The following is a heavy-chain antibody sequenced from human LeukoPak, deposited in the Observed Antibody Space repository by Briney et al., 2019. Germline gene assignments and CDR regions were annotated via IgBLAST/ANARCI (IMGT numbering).Heavy chain of an antibody. CDR3: ARWNYVAGGWALDC. V-gene: IGHV3-7*05. Sequence: GGSLRLSCVGSGFTLCNHQMNWVRQAPGKGLEWVAKIKQDGGEKHYVDSVKGRFTISRDNAKNSQYLQMTSLRVEDTAIYYCARWNYVAGGWALDCSGHRTLVTVSS. D-gene: IGHD3-10*01. CDR2: IKQDGGEK. CDR1: GFTLCNHQ. J-gene: IGHJ4*01.